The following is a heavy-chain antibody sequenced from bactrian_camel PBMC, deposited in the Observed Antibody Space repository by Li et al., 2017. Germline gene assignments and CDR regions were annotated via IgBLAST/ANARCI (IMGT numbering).Heavy chain of an antibody. V-gene: IGHV3S53*01. D-gene: IGHD5*01. J-gene: IGHJ4*01. CDR3: AAWCAGWTNGFAPY. CDR2: ISGSDRI. CDR1: GYTFSDHA. Sequence: HVQLVESGGGSVQAGGSLTLSCEASGYTFSDHANAWYRGGPGGDVTKRERVATISGSDRITYKDSVKGRFTISRDTGKNTIYLQMNNLKPEDAGHYFCAAWCAGWTNGFAPYWGQGTQVTVS.